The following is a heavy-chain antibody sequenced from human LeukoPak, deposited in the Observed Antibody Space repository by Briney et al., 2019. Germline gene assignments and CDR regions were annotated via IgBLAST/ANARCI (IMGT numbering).Heavy chain of an antibody. D-gene: IGHD3-22*01. CDR2: ISYDGSNE. Sequence: PGGSLRLSCAASGFTFSSYTMHWVRQAPGKGLECVAVISYDGSNEYYADSVKGRFTISRDNSKNTLYLQMNSLRAEDTAVYYCAKSGYYDSSGYYYMGFFDSWGQGTLVTVSS. V-gene: IGHV3-30-3*02. J-gene: IGHJ4*02. CDR1: GFTFSSYT. CDR3: AKSGYYDSSGYYYMGFFDS.